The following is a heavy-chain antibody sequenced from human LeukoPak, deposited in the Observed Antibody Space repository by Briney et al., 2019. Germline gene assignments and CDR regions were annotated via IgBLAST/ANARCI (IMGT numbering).Heavy chain of an antibody. D-gene: IGHD2-2*01. CDR3: ARYCSSTSCYEHYYYGMDV. V-gene: IGHV1-24*01. J-gene: IGHJ6*02. CDR2: FDPEDGET. CDR1: GYTLTELS. Sequence: ASVKVSCKVSGYTLTELSMHWVRQAPGKGLEWMGGFDPEDGETIYAQKFQGRVTMTEDTSTDTAYMELSSLRSEDTAVYYCARYCSSTSCYEHYYYGMDVWGQGTTVTVSS.